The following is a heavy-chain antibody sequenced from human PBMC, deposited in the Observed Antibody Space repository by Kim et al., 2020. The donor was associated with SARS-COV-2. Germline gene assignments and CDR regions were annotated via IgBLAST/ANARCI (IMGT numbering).Heavy chain of an antibody. J-gene: IGHJ1*01. Sequence: GGSLRLSCAASGFTFSSMAWVRQAPGRGLEWVSTISGAGDLTFYADSVKGRFTISRDNSKHTVYLQMNSLRADDTAVYYCARGAQVGTTYDEYFRHWGQGTLVTVSS. CDR3: ARGAQVGTTYDEYFRH. CDR1: GFTFSS. CDR2: ISGAGDLT. D-gene: IGHD1-26*01. V-gene: IGHV3-23*01.